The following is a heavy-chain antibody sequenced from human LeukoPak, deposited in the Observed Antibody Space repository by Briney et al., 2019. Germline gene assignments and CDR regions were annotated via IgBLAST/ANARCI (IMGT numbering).Heavy chain of an antibody. J-gene: IGHJ4*02. CDR3: ARAVGTYYYGSGSPFDY. D-gene: IGHD3-10*01. Sequence: SETLSLTCTISGGSISSNYWSWIREPPGKGLEWIGYIYYSGSTYYNPSLKSRVTISVDTSKNQFSLKLSSVTAADTAVYYCARAVGTYYYGSGSPFDYWGQGTLVTVSS. V-gene: IGHV4-59*06. CDR1: GGSISSNY. CDR2: IYYSGST.